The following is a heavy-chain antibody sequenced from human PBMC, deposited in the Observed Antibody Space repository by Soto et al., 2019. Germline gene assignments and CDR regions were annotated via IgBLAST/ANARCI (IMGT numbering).Heavy chain of an antibody. D-gene: IGHD6-19*01. CDR2: ISYDGSNK. CDR1: VFTFSSYA. CDR3: VRDKSPYSSGWHNRHFDY. V-gene: IGHV3-30-3*01. J-gene: IGHJ4*02. Sequence: HVQLGESGGGVVQPGRSLRLSCAASVFTFSSYAMHCVRQAPGKGLEWVAVISYDGSNKYYADSVKGRFTISRDNSKTLYLQMNSLRAEDTAVYYCVRDKSPYSSGWHNRHFDYWGQGTLVTVSS.